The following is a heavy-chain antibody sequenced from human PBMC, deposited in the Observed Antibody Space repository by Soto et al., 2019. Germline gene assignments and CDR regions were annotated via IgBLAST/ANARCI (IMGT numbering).Heavy chain of an antibody. V-gene: IGHV3-7*01. Sequence: EVQLVESGGGLVQPGGSLRLSCVASGFTFSTFWMTWVRQAPGKGLEWVANIKQDGSEKYYVDSVKGRFTISRDNVENSLYLQMNRLRAEDTALYYCARTVPTISGDVLNYWGQGTLVTVSS. CDR3: ARTVPTISGDVLNY. J-gene: IGHJ4*02. CDR2: IKQDGSEK. D-gene: IGHD5-12*01. CDR1: GFTFSTFW.